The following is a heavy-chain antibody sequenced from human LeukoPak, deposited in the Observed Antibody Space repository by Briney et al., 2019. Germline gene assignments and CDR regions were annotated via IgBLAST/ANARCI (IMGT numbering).Heavy chain of an antibody. Sequence: SVKVSCKASGGTFSSYAISWVRQAPGQGLEWMGGIIPIFGTANYAQKFQGRVTITADESTSTAYMELSSLRSEDTAVYYCASCSGGSCYRDNWFDPWGQGTLVSVSS. V-gene: IGHV1-69*01. D-gene: IGHD2-15*01. CDR2: IIPIFGTA. CDR3: ASCSGGSCYRDNWFDP. J-gene: IGHJ5*02. CDR1: GGTFSSYA.